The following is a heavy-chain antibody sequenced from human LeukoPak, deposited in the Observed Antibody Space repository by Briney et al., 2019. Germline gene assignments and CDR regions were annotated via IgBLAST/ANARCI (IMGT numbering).Heavy chain of an antibody. CDR1: GGSISSGGYY. CDR3: ARPPARYSSNKGNYFDY. Sequence: SETLSLTCTVSGGSISSGGYYWSWIRQHPGKGLEWIGYIYYSGSTYYNPSLKSRVTISVDTSKNQFSLKLSSVTAADTAVYYCARPPARYSSNKGNYFDYWGQGTLVTVSS. V-gene: IGHV4-31*03. CDR2: IYYSGST. J-gene: IGHJ4*02. D-gene: IGHD6-13*01.